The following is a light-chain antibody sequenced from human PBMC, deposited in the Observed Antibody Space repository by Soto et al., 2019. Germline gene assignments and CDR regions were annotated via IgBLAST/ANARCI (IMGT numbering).Light chain of an antibody. CDR3: QQYNNWPIT. CDR2: GAS. J-gene: IGKJ5*01. Sequence: EIVLTQSPGTLSLSPGERATLSCGASQSVSTNYLAWYQQKPGQAPRLLIYGASNRATGIPPRFSGSGSGTEFTLTISSLQSEDFAVYYCQQYNNWPITFGQGTRLEIK. V-gene: IGKV3D-15*01. CDR1: QSVSTN.